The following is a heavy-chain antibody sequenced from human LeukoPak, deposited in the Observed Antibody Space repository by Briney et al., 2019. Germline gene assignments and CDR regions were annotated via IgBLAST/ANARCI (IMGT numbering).Heavy chain of an antibody. V-gene: IGHV1-69*02. Sequence: SVKVSCKASGGTFSSYTISWVRQAPGQGLEWMGRTIPILGIANYAQKFQGRVTITADKSTSTAYMELSSLRSEDTAVYYCASSLGSSSPQHLGYWGQGTLVTVSS. CDR3: ASSLGSSSPQHLGY. CDR2: TIPILGIA. J-gene: IGHJ4*02. D-gene: IGHD6-6*01. CDR1: GGTFSSYT.